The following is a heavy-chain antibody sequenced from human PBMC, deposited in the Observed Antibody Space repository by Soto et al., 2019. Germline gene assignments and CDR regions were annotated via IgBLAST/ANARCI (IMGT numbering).Heavy chain of an antibody. Sequence: QVQLVQSGAEVKKPGSSVKVSCKASGGTFSRYSITWVRQAPGHGLEWIGRIIPIFGIASYAQKFQGRVTITADESPSTAYMELSSLRSDDTAVYYCAREDRDRETGLVPAAIDGMDVWGQGTTVTVSS. V-gene: IGHV1-69*08. CDR3: AREDRDRETGLVPAAIDGMDV. CDR1: GGTFSRYS. J-gene: IGHJ6*02. D-gene: IGHD2-2*01. CDR2: IIPIFGIA.